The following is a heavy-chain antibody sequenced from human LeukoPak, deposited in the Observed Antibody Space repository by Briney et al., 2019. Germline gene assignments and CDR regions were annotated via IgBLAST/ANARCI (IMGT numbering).Heavy chain of an antibody. D-gene: IGHD3-3*01. Sequence: PSETLSLTCAVYGGSFSGYYWSWICQPPGKGLEWIGEINHSGSTNYNPSLKSRVTISVDTSMNQFSLKLSSVTAADTAVYYCARARFWSGYYTPNWFDPWGQGTLVTVSS. V-gene: IGHV4-34*01. CDR3: ARARFWSGYYTPNWFDP. J-gene: IGHJ5*02. CDR2: INHSGST. CDR1: GGSFSGYY.